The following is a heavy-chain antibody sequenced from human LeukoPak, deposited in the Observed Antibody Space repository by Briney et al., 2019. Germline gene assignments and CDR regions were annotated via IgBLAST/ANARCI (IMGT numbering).Heavy chain of an antibody. CDR3: AKVGNQPIPGYSSSWYFDY. D-gene: IGHD6-13*01. CDR1: GFTFSSYA. V-gene: IGHV3-23*01. Sequence: GGSLRLSRAASGFTFSSYAMSWVRQAPGKGLEWVSAISGSGGSTYYADSVKGRFTISRDNSKNTLYLQMNSLRAEDTAVYYCAKVGNQPIPGYSSSWYFDYRGQGTLVTVSS. CDR2: ISGSGGST. J-gene: IGHJ4*02.